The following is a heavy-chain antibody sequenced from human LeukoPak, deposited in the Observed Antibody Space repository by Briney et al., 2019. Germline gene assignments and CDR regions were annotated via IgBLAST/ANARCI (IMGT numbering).Heavy chain of an antibody. V-gene: IGHV3-21*01. Sequence: GGSLRLSCATSGFTFSVYSINWVRQAPGKGLEWVSSISRSGTLIYYADSVKGRFTISRDNAKNSLYLQMNSLSAEDTAVYYCASGGGWVFFNWGQGTLVTVSS. CDR1: GFTFSVYS. D-gene: IGHD6-19*01. CDR3: ASGGGWVFFN. CDR2: ISRSGTLI. J-gene: IGHJ4*02.